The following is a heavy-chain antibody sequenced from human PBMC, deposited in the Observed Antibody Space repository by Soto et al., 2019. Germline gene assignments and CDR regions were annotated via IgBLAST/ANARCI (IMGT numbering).Heavy chain of an antibody. CDR3: AKDLPAGRGGVYFHY. CDR2: VDGSGYST. J-gene: IGHJ4*02. V-gene: IGHV3-23*01. Sequence: EVQLLESGGGLVQPGGSLRLSCAASGFTFISYAMSWVRQAPGKGLEWVSAVDGSGYSTYYADSVKGRFTISRDNSKNTLYLQMNSLRAEDTAVYFCAKDLPAGRGGVYFHYWGQGALVTVSS. CDR1: GFTFISYA. D-gene: IGHD6-6*01.